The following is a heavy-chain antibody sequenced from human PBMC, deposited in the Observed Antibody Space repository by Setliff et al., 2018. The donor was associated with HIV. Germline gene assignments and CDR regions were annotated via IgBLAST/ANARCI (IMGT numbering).Heavy chain of an antibody. CDR1: GFTFSDYY. CDR2: ISSSGSTI. CDR3: ARVRPLGYCSTGACPPDY. D-gene: IGHD2-8*01. J-gene: IGHJ4*02. Sequence: PGGSLRLSCAASGFTFSDYYMSWIRQAPGKGLEWVSYISSSGSTIYYADSVKGRFTISRTNAKNSLYLQMNSLRADDTAVYYCARVRPLGYCSTGACPPDYWGQGTLVTVSS. V-gene: IGHV3-11*04.